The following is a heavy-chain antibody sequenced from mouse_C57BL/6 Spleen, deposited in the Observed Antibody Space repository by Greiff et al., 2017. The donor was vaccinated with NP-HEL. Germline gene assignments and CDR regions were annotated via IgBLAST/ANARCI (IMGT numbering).Heavy chain of an antibody. CDR3: AREGGTGYFDV. CDR1: GYTFTSYW. D-gene: IGHD3-3*01. V-gene: IGHV1-69*01. CDR2: IAPSDSYT. Sequence: QVQLQQPGAELVMPGASVKLSCKASGYTFTSYWMHWVTQRPGQGLEWIGEIAPSDSYTNYNQKFKGKSTLTVDKSSSTAYMQLSSLTSEDSAVYYCAREGGTGYFDVWGTGTTVTVSS. J-gene: IGHJ1*03.